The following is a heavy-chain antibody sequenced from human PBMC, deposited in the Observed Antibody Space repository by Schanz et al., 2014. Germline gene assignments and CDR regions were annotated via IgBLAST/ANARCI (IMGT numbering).Heavy chain of an antibody. V-gene: IGHV3-23*01. J-gene: IGHJ4*02. D-gene: IGHD3-10*01. CDR2: ISASGGTT. Sequence: EVHLLDSGGGLVQPGGSLRLSCAASGFTFSSYAMTWVRQIPGKGLEWVSAISASGGTTYYADSVKGRFTISRDNSKNTLYLQMNSLRAEDTAVYYCAKYRGYYRVSGSYRELEYWGQGTLVTVSS. CDR1: GFTFSSYA. CDR3: AKYRGYYRVSGSYRELEY.